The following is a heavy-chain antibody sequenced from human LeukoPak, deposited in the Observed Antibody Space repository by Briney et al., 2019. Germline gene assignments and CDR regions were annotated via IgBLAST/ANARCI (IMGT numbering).Heavy chain of an antibody. CDR3: AREYQGGYSGYELYNWFDP. V-gene: IGHV4-31*03. J-gene: IGHJ5*02. CDR1: GGSISSGGYY. Sequence: PSQTLSLTCTVSGGSISSGGYYWSWIRQHPGKGLEWIGYIYYSGSTYYNPSLKGRVIISLDTSKNQFSLKLRSMTAADTAVYYCAREYQGGYSGYELYNWFDPWGQGTLVTVSS. D-gene: IGHD5-12*01. CDR2: IYYSGST.